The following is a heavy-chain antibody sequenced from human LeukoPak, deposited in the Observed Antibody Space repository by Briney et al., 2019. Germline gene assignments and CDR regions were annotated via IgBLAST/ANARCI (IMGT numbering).Heavy chain of an antibody. J-gene: IGHJ1*01. V-gene: IGHV3-30*02. CDR3: AKDRPLIVGAQH. D-gene: IGHD1-26*01. Sequence: GGSLRLSCAASGFTFSSYGMHWVRQAPGKGLEWVAFIRYDGSNKYYADSVKGRFTISRDNSKNTLYLQMNSLRAEDTAVYYCAKDRPLIVGAQHWGQGTLVTVSS. CDR1: GFTFSSYG. CDR2: IRYDGSNK.